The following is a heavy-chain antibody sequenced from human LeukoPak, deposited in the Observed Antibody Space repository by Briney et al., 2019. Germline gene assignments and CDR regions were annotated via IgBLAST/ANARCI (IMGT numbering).Heavy chain of an antibody. CDR2: IIPIFGTA. CDR3: ARRYLEPELLYMCV. J-gene: IGHJ6*03. CDR1: GGTFSSYA. V-gene: IGHV1-69*05. Sequence: SVKLSCKASGGTFSSYAISWLRQAPGQGLEWRGGIIPIFGTANYAQKFQGRDTITTDESTSTAYMELSRLRSGDRAVYYCARRYLEPELLYMCVSFKGATVTVSS. D-gene: IGHD1-26*01.